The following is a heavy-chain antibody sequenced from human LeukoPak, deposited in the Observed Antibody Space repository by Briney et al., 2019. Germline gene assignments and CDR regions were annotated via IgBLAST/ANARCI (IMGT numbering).Heavy chain of an antibody. D-gene: IGHD5-18*01. CDR3: ARDRWGYSYGGD. CDR2: IKQDGSEK. Sequence: GRSLRLSCAASGFTFSNYWVSWVRQAPGKGLEGVANIKQDGSEKYYVDSVKGRFTISRDNAKNSLYLQMNSLRAENTAVYYCARDRWGYSYGGDWGQGTLVTVSS. CDR1: GFTFSNYW. V-gene: IGHV3-7*01. J-gene: IGHJ4*02.